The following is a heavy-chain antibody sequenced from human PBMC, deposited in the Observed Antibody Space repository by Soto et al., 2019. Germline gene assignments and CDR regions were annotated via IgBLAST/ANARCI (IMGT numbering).Heavy chain of an antibody. V-gene: IGHV1-2*04. CDR2: INPKSGGT. J-gene: IGHJ6*04. CDR1: GYSFTDYH. Sequence: ASVKVSCKASGYSFTDYHVHWVRQAPGQGLEWLGRINPKSGGTSTAQKVQGWVTMTTDTSISTASMELTRLTSDDTAISYCTRGASTDCSHRVCSFFPVPDMDASAEGATVTVSS. CDR3: TRGASTDCSHRVCSFFPVPDMDA. D-gene: IGHD4-4*01.